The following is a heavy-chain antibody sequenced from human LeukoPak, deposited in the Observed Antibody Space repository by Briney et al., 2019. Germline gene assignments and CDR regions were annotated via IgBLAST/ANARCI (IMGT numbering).Heavy chain of an antibody. CDR3: AKGVRFLDPFDP. J-gene: IGHJ5*02. CDR1: GFTFSSYA. V-gene: IGHV3-23*01. CDR2: ISGSGGST. D-gene: IGHD3-3*01. Sequence: TGGSLRLSCAASGFTFSSYAMSWVRQAPGKGLEWVSAISGSGGSTYHADSVKGRFTISRDNSKNTLYLQMNSLRAEDTAVYYCAKGVRFLDPFDPWGQGTLVTVSS.